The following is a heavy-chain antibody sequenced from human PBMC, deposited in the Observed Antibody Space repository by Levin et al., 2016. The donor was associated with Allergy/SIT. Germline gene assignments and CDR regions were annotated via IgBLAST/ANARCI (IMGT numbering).Heavy chain of an antibody. D-gene: IGHD6-19*01. Sequence: WIRQPPGKGLEWVSAISGSGGSTYYADSVKGRFTISRDNSKNTLYLQMNSLRAEDTAVYYCAKRFGIAVFFDYWGQGTLVTVSS. CDR2: ISGSGGST. J-gene: IGHJ4*02. V-gene: IGHV3-23*01. CDR3: AKRFGIAVFFDY.